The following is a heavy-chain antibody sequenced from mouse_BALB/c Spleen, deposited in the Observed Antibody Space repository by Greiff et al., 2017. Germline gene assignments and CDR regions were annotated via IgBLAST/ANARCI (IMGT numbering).Heavy chain of an antibody. D-gene: IGHD1-1*01. CDR2: IWAGGST. V-gene: IGHV2-9*02. CDR3: ANYYGSSYWYFDV. J-gene: IGHJ1*01. CDR1: GFSLTSYG. Sequence: QVQLQQSGPGLVAPSQSLSITCTVSGFSLTSYGVHWVRQPPGKGLEWLGVIWAGGSTNYNSALMSRLSISKDNSKSQVFLKMNSLQTDDTAMYYCANYYGSSYWYFDVWGAETTVTVSS.